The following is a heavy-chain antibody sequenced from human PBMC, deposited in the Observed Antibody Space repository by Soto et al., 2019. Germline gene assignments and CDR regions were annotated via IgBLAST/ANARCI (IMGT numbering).Heavy chain of an antibody. CDR2: IKQDGSEK. D-gene: IGHD3-10*01. CDR1: GFTFSIYW. J-gene: IGHJ6*02. CDR3: ARDSAGSDPPGYYYGMDV. Sequence: GESLKISCAASGFTFSIYWMSWVRQAPGKGLEWVANIKQDGSEKYYVDSVKGRFTISRDNAKNSLYLQMNSLRAEDTAVYYCARDSAGSDPPGYYYGMDVWGQGTTVTV. V-gene: IGHV3-7*01.